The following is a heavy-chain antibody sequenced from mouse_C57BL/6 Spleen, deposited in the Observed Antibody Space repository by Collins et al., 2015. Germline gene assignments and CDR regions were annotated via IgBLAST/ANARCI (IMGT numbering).Heavy chain of an antibody. D-gene: IGHD2-5*01. CDR1: GYTFTSYT. V-gene: IGHV1-4*02. CDR3: ARKGVSNYGFAY. J-gene: IGHJ3*01. CDR2: INPSSGYT. Sequence: QVQLQQSAAELARPGASVKMSCKASGYTFTSYTMHWVKQRPGQGLEWIGYINPSSGYTEYNQKFKDKTTLTADKSSSTAYMQLSSLTSEDSAVYYCARKGVSNYGFAYWGQGTLVTVSA.